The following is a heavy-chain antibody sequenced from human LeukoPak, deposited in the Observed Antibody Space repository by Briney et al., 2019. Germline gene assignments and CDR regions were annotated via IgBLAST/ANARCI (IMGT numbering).Heavy chain of an antibody. D-gene: IGHD3-10*01. V-gene: IGHV1-2*02. J-gene: IGHJ4*02. CDR2: INPNSGGT. CDR3: ARGPAQLLWFGETPDY. CDR1: GYTFTGYY. Sequence: ASVKVSCKASGYTFTGYYMHWVRQAPGQGLEWVGWINPNSGGTNYAQKFQGRVTMTRDTSISTAYMELSRLRSDDTAVYYCARGPAQLLWFGETPDYWGQGTLVTVSS.